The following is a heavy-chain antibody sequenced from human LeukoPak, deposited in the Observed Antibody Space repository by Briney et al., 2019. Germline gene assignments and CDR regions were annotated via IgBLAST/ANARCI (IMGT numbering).Heavy chain of an antibody. CDR1: GYTFTDYY. CDR2: INPKGGGP. D-gene: IGHD3-3*01. J-gene: IGHJ4*02. CDR3: ARGSGFTSSYEDY. V-gene: IGHV1-2*02. Sequence: GASVKVSCKASGYTFTDYYLHWVRQAPGQGLEWMGWINPKGGGPIHAQRFQGRVAMTRDTSISIAFMELRSLTSDDAAVYYCARGSGFTSSYEDYWGQGTLVTVSS.